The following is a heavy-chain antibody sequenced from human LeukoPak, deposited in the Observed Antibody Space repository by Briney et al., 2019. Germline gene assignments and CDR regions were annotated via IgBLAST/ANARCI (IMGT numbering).Heavy chain of an antibody. D-gene: IGHD2-2*01. V-gene: IGHV3-23*01. CDR3: AKDPYRYCSSTSCYPSPPGFDN. CDR1: GFTFSNYA. J-gene: IGHJ4*02. Sequence: GGSLRLSCVGSGFTFSNYAMSWVRQAPGKGLEWVSGISGSGGSTYYADSVKGRFTISRDNSKNTLYLQMNSLRAEDTALYYCAKDPYRYCSSTSCYPSPPGFDNWGQGTLVTVSS. CDR2: ISGSGGST.